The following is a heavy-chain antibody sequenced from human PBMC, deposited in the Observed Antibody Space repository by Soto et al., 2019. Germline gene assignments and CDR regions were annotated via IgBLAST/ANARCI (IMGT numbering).Heavy chain of an antibody. CDR3: ARALFYSDSDGYYFEFHY. CDR1: GFSLTDTRMG. V-gene: IGHV2-26*01. CDR2: IISNDDK. J-gene: IGHJ4*02. Sequence: CGPTLGNPTETLTLTCSVSGFSLTDTRMGVSWIRQAPGKALEWLAHIISNDDKSYSTSLKSRLTISKDTSKSQVGLRKTNMDHVDTGRYYCARALFYSDSDGYYFEFHYWGPATLVTVSP. D-gene: IGHD3-22*01.